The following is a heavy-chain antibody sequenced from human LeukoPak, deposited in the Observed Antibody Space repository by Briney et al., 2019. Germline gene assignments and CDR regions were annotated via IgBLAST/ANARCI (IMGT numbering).Heavy chain of an antibody. Sequence: ASVKVSCKASGYTFTSYVISWVRQAPGQGLEWMGWISAYNGNTNYAQKLQGRVTMTTDTSTSTAYMELRSLRSDDTAVYYCARVISYGSGSYYTDFDYWGQGTLVTVSS. D-gene: IGHD3-10*01. CDR2: ISAYNGNT. CDR3: ARVISYGSGSYYTDFDY. J-gene: IGHJ4*02. CDR1: GYTFTSYV. V-gene: IGHV1-18*01.